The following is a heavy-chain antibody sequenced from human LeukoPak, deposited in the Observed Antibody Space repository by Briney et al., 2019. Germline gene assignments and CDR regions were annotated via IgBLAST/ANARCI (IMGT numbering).Heavy chain of an antibody. J-gene: IGHJ4*02. D-gene: IGHD1-26*01. CDR2: ISSSSSYI. CDR1: GFTFSSYS. Sequence: PWGSLRLSCAASGFTFSSYSIDWVRQAPGKGLEWVSSISSSSSYIYYADSVKGRFTISRDNAKNSLYLQMNSLRAEDTAVYYCATPPGSYPTIWGQGTLVTVSS. CDR3: ATPPGSYPTI. V-gene: IGHV3-21*01.